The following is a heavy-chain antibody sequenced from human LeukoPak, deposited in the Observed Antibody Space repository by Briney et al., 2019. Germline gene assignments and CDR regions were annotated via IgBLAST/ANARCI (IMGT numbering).Heavy chain of an antibody. D-gene: IGHD2-2*01. J-gene: IGHJ4*02. CDR3: ARDAVYCSSTSCHGPLFDY. V-gene: IGHV3-30-3*01. Sequence: PGRSLRLSCAASGFTFSSYAMHWVRQAPGKGLEWVAVISYDGSNKYYADSVKGRFTISRDNSKNTLYPQMNSLRAEDTAVYYCARDAVYCSSTSCHGPLFDYWGQGTLVTVSS. CDR2: ISYDGSNK. CDR1: GFTFSSYA.